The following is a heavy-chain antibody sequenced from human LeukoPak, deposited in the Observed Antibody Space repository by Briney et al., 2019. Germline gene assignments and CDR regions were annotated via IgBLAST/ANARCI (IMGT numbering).Heavy chain of an antibody. D-gene: IGHD1-26*01. Sequence: SETLSLTCTVSGGSISSYCWSWIRQPPGKGLEWIGYICNSGSTNYNPSLRSRVTISVDTSKNQFSLKLNSVTAADTAVYYCARHYSGSYPPDYWGQGTLVTVSS. CDR2: ICNSGST. CDR1: GGSISSYC. CDR3: ARHYSGSYPPDY. J-gene: IGHJ4*02. V-gene: IGHV4-59*01.